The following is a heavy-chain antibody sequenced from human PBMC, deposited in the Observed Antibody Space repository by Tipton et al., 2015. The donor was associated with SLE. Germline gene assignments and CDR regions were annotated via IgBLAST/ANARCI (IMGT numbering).Heavy chain of an antibody. CDR1: GFTFSSYA. CDR2: ISSSSSYI. D-gene: IGHD3-22*01. Sequence: SLRLSCAASGFTFSSYAMSWVRQAPGKGLEWVSSISSSSSYIYYANSVKGRFTISRDNAKNSLYLQMNSLRAEDTAVYYCARLRSSGYYSYDAFDIWGQGTMVTVSS. J-gene: IGHJ3*02. CDR3: ARLRSSGYYSYDAFDI. V-gene: IGHV3-21*03.